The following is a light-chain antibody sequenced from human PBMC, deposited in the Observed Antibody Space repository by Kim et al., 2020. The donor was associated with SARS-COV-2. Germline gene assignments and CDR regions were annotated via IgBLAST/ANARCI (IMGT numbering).Light chain of an antibody. CDR1: SSNIVAGYE. J-gene: IGLJ1*01. CDR2: GDI. CDR3: QSYDNSLSGYV. V-gene: IGLV1-40*01. Sequence: QRVTISCTGLSSNIVAGYEVLWYHQLPATAPNLLIYGDINRPSGVPDRFSGSKSGTSASLAITGRQTADEADYYCQSYDNSLSGYVFGTGTKVTVL.